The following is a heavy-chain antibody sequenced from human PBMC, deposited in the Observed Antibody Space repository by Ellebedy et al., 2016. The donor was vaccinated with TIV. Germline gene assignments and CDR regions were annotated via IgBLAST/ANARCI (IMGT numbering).Heavy chain of an antibody. Sequence: MPGGSLRLSCAVYGGSFSGYYWSWVRQPPGKGLEWIGEVNQSGRTNYHPSLKSRVTISVDTSKNQFSLRLSSVTAADTAVYYCAEGRSGWYYFDYWGQGTLVTVSS. J-gene: IGHJ4*02. CDR1: GGSFSGYY. D-gene: IGHD6-19*01. CDR3: AEGRSGWYYFDY. V-gene: IGHV4-34*01. CDR2: VNQSGRT.